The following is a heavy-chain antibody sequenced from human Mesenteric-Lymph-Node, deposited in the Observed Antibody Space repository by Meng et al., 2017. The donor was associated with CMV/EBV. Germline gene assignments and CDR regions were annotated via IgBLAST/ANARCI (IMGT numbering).Heavy chain of an antibody. Sequence: SETLSLTCTVPGGSISSNYWGWIRQPPGKGLEWIGYIYYSGSTNYNPSLKSRVTISVDTSKNQLSLKLSSVTAADTAVYYCASHPRDGHPAYWGQGTLVTVSS. CDR1: GGSISSNY. D-gene: IGHD5-24*01. J-gene: IGHJ4*02. CDR2: IYYSGST. CDR3: ASHPRDGHPAY. V-gene: IGHV4-59*01.